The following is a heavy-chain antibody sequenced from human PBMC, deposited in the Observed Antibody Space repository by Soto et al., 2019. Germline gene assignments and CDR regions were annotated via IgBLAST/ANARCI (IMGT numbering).Heavy chain of an antibody. Sequence: PSETLSLTCAVYGGSFSGYYWSWIRQPPGKGLEWIGEINHSGSTNYNPSLKSRVTISVDTSKNQFSLKLSSVTAADTAVYYCARGGPGTGDAFDIWGQGTMVTVSS. V-gene: IGHV4-34*01. J-gene: IGHJ3*02. CDR3: ARGGPGTGDAFDI. CDR2: INHSGST. CDR1: GGSFSGYY. D-gene: IGHD1-1*01.